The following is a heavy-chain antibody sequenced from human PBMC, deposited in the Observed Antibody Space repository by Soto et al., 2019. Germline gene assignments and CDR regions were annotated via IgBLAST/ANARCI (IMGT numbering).Heavy chain of an antibody. CDR1: GGSIDNYY. J-gene: IGHJ6*02. CDR3: ARHGFGPLHGLVDV. CDR2: ISYTGYS. Sequence: SETLSLTCTVSGGSIDNYYCSWFRQPPGKALEWIGYISYTGYSAYNFSLKRRVTMSMDTSKTQFYLTLESVTATDTAVYYCARHGFGPLHGLVDVWGQGTLVTVSS. V-gene: IGHV4-59*08. D-gene: IGHD3-10*01.